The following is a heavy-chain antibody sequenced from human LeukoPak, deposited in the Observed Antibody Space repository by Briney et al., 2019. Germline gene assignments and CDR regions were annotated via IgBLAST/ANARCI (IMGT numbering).Heavy chain of an antibody. CDR3: AKDDAWLQYEN. J-gene: IGHJ4*02. CDR1: GFTFRSYW. D-gene: IGHD5-24*01. V-gene: IGHV3-23*01. CDR2: ISPNGGIT. Sequence: GGSLRLSCAASGFTFRSYWMSWVRQAPGKGLEWVSGISPNGGITYYADSVKGRFTISRDNSRNTVSLQMNYLRAEDTAIYYCAKDDAWLQYENWGQGILVTVSS.